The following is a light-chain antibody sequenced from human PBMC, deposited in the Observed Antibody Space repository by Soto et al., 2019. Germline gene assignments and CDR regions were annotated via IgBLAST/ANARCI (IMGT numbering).Light chain of an antibody. J-gene: IGKJ1*01. CDR3: LQHNSDPPA. CDR2: AAS. Sequence: DIQMTQSTSSLSASVGDRVTITCRASQGIRNDLGWNQQKPGKAPKGLIYAASSLQSGDPSRLSASGSWAEFSLTIGSLQPEDFATGYGLQHNSDPPAFGQGTKVVIK. CDR1: QGIRND. V-gene: IGKV1-17*01.